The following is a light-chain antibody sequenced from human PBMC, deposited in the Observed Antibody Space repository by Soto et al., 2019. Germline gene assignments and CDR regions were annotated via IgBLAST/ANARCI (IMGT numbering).Light chain of an antibody. CDR1: SSDVGGYNY. J-gene: IGLJ2*01. CDR2: DVS. V-gene: IGLV2-14*01. Sequence: QSVLTQPASVSGSPGQSITISCTGTSSDVGGYNYVSWYQQHPGKAPKLMIYDVSNRPSGVSNRFSGSKSGNTASLTISGLLAEDDADYYCSSYTSSSTFVVFGGGTKLTVL. CDR3: SSYTSSSTFVV.